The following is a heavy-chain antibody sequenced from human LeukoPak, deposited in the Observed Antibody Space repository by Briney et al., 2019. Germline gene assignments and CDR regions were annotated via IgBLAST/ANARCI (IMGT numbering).Heavy chain of an antibody. V-gene: IGHV3-7*01. CDR3: ARVQQYDKFDY. CDR2: IKQDVTEK. CDR1: GFTFSSYW. D-gene: IGHD3-22*01. Sequence: GGSLRLSCAASGFTFSSYWMSWVRQAPGKGLEWVAYIKQDVTEKYYVDSVKGRFSISRDNAKNSLYLQMNSLRAEDTAVYYCARVQQYDKFDYWGQGTLVTVSS. J-gene: IGHJ4*02.